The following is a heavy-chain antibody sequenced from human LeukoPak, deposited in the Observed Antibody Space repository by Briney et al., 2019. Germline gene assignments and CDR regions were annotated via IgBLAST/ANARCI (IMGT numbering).Heavy chain of an antibody. Sequence: GGSLRLSCAASGFTFSSYAMSWVRQAPGKGLEWASAISGSGGSTYYAGSVKGRFTISRDNSKNTLYLQINSLRAEDTAVYYCAKDVRTEYYFDYWGQGTLVTVSS. V-gene: IGHV3-23*01. J-gene: IGHJ4*02. D-gene: IGHD4-17*01. CDR2: ISGSGGST. CDR3: AKDVRTEYYFDY. CDR1: GFTFSSYA.